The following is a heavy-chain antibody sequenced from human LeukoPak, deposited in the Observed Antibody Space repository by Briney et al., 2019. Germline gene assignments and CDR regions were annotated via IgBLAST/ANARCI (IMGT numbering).Heavy chain of an antibody. CDR1: GFTFSSYG. CDR2: ISYDGSNK. CDR3: ATIEYYDILTGYFPFAY. J-gene: IGHJ4*02. D-gene: IGHD3-9*01. V-gene: IGHV3-30*03. Sequence: GRSLRLSCAASGFTFSSYGMHWVRQAPGKGLEWVAVISYDGSNKYYADSVKGRFTISRDNSKNTLYLQMNSLRAGDTAVYYCATIEYYDILTGYFPFAYWGQGALVTVSS.